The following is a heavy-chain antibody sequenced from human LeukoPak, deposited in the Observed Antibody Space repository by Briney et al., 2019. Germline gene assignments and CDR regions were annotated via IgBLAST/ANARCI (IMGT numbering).Heavy chain of an antibody. Sequence: GPVKVSCKASGYTFTSYDINWVRQATGQGLEWMGWMNPNSGNTGYAQKFQGRVTMTRNTSISTAYMELSSLRSEDTAVYYCARTMVRGGDAFDIWGQGTMVTVSS. CDR3: ARTMVRGGDAFDI. CDR1: GYTFTSYD. CDR2: MNPNSGNT. D-gene: IGHD3-10*01. V-gene: IGHV1-8*01. J-gene: IGHJ3*02.